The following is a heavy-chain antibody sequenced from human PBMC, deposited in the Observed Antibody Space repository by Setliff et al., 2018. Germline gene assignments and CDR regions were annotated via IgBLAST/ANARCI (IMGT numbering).Heavy chain of an antibody. V-gene: IGHV3-48*04. D-gene: IGHD6-25*01. Sequence: GGSLRLSCAASGFTFSTYGLNWARQAPGKGLEWISYLNNDGTTIYYADSVRGRFTISRDNARDSLYLQMNSLRAEDTAVYYCVRDTTSGWMLTNWGQGTLVTVSS. J-gene: IGHJ4*02. CDR2: LNNDGTTI. CDR1: GFTFSTYG. CDR3: VRDTTSGWMLTN.